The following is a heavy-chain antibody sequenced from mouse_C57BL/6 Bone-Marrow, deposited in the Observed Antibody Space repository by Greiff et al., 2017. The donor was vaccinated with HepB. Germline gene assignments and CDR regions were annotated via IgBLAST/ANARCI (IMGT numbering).Heavy chain of an antibody. Sequence: QVQHQQSGAELVKPGASVKLSCKASGYTFTSYWMQWVKQRPGQGLEWIGEIDPSDSYTNYNQKFKGKATLTVDTSSSTAYMQLSSLTSEDSAVYYCAPYLGYWGQGTTLTVSS. J-gene: IGHJ2*01. CDR2: IDPSDSYT. CDR1: GYTFTSYW. V-gene: IGHV1-50*01. CDR3: APYLGY. D-gene: IGHD5-5*01.